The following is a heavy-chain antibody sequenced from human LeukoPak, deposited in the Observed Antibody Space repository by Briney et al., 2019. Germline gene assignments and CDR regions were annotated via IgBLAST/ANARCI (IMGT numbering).Heavy chain of an antibody. CDR2: IIPIFGTA. Sequence: SVKVSCKASGGTFSSYAISWVRQAPGQGLEWMGGIIPIFGTANYAQMFQGRVTITTDESTSTAYMELSSLRSEDTAVYYCARASTDYYDSSGYYTFDYWGHGTLVTVSS. CDR3: ARASTDYYDSSGYYTFDY. J-gene: IGHJ4*01. V-gene: IGHV1-69*05. D-gene: IGHD3-22*01. CDR1: GGTFSSYA.